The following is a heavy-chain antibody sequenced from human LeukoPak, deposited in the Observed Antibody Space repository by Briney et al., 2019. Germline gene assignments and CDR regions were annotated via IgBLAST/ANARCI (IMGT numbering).Heavy chain of an antibody. Sequence: GASVKVSCKATSHISWVRQAPGQGLEWMGWISAYNGNTNYAQKLQGRVTMTTDTSTSTAYMELRSLRSDDTAVYYCARDVSGYSSAWENWGQGTLVTVSS. D-gene: IGHD6-19*01. CDR1: TSH. CDR3: ARDVSGYSSAWEN. CDR2: ISAYNGNT. V-gene: IGHV1-18*01. J-gene: IGHJ4*02.